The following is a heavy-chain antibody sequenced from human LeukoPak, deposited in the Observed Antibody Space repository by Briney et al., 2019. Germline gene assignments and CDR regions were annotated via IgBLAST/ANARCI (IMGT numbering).Heavy chain of an antibody. D-gene: IGHD3-3*01. J-gene: IGHJ3*02. V-gene: IGHV3-33*01. CDR3: ARDPPHYDFWSGYLDRGAFDI. CDR1: GFTFSSYG. Sequence: PGRSLRLSCAASGFTFSSYGMHWVRQAPGKGLEWVAVIWYDGSNKYYADSVKGRFTISRDNSKNTLYLQMNSLRAEDTAVYYCARDPPHYDFWSGYLDRGAFDIWGRGTMVTVSS. CDR2: IWYDGSNK.